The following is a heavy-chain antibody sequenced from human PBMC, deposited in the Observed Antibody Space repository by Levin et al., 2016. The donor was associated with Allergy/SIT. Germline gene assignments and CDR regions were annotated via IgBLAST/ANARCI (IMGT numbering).Heavy chain of an antibody. Sequence: VRQAPGKGLEWVSYISSSSSTIYYADSVKGRFTISRDNAKNSLYLQMNSLRAEDTAVYYCARRCPGGGRTTVTTAFDYWGQGTLVTVSS. CDR2: ISSSSSTI. CDR3: ARRCPGGGRTTVTTAFDY. V-gene: IGHV3-48*01. J-gene: IGHJ4*02. D-gene: IGHD4-17*01.